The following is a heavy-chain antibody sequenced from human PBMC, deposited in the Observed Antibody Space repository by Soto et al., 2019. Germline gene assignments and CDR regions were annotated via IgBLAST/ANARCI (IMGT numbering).Heavy chain of an antibody. J-gene: IGHJ6*02. CDR1: GYTFTSYG. V-gene: IGHV1-18*01. CDR2: ISAYNGNT. Sequence: QVQLVQSGAEVKKPGASVKVSCKASGYTFTSYGISWVRQAPGQGLEWMGWISAYNGNTNYAQKLQGRVTMTTDTSTSTAYMELRSLRSDDTAVYYFARDRVYYGSGSDWHYYYYYGMDVWGQGTTVIVSS. CDR3: ARDRVYYGSGSDWHYYYYYGMDV. D-gene: IGHD3-10*01.